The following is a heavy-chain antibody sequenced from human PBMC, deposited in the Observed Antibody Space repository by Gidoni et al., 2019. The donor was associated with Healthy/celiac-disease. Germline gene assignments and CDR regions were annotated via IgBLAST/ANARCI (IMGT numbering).Heavy chain of an antibody. Sequence: QVQLVESGGGVVQPGRSLRLSCAASGFTFSSYGMHWVRQAPGKGLEWVAVIWYDGSNKYYADSVKGRFTISRDNSKNTLYLQMNSLRAEDTAVYYCARDSAENTVVNGADYWGQGTLVTVSS. CDR2: IWYDGSNK. CDR1: GFTFSSYG. CDR3: ARDSAENTVVNGADY. D-gene: IGHD2-15*01. V-gene: IGHV3-33*01. J-gene: IGHJ4*02.